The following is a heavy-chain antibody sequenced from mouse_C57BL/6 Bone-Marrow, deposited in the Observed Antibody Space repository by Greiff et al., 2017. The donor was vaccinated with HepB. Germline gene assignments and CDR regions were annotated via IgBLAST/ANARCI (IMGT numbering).Heavy chain of an antibody. Sequence: VQLQESGAELVRPGTSVKVSCKASGYAFTNYLIEWVKQRPGQGLEWIGVINPGSGGTNYNEKFKGKATLTADKSSSTAYMQLSSLTSEDSAVYFCARGTMPLDYWGQGTTLTVSP. CDR3: ARGTMPLDY. CDR2: INPGSGGT. V-gene: IGHV1-54*01. CDR1: GYAFTNYL. D-gene: IGHD1-1*02. J-gene: IGHJ2*01.